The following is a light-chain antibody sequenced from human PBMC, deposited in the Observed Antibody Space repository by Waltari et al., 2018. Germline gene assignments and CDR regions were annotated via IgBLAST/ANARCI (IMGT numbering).Light chain of an antibody. J-gene: IGLJ3*02. Sequence: QSALTQPASVSGSPGQSITISCTGTSSDAGIYNYVSWYQQHPDKAPKLMIYDVSNRPSGVSARFSGSKSGNTASLTISGLQADDEADYYCSSYTSSGTLVFGGGTKLTVL. CDR1: SSDAGIYNY. V-gene: IGLV2-14*03. CDR2: DVS. CDR3: SSYTSSGTLV.